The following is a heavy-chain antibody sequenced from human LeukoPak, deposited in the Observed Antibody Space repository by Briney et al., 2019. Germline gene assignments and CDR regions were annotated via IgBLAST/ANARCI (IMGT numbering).Heavy chain of an antibody. CDR3: ARTPAIQLWLGDYYYMDV. V-gene: IGHV1-2*02. D-gene: IGHD5-18*01. J-gene: IGHJ6*03. CDR2: INSNSGGT. Sequence: ASVKVSCKASGYTFTGYYMHWVRQAPGQGLEWMGWINSNSGGTNYAQKFQGRVTMTRNTSISTAYMELSSLRSEDTAVYYCARTPAIQLWLGDYYYMDVWGKGTTVTISS. CDR1: GYTFTGYY.